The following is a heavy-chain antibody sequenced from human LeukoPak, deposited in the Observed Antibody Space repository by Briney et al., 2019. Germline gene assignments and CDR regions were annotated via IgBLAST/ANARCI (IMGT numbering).Heavy chain of an antibody. CDR3: TSGRGYSS. V-gene: IGHV3-7*01. D-gene: IGHD2-15*01. CDR1: GFSFRDYW. CDR2: ITPDGSGK. Sequence: GGSLRLSCGASGFSFRDYWMSWVRQAPGKGLEWVADITPDGSGKTYVDSVKGRFTISRDNAKNSLYLQMTSLRVEDTAVYYCTSGRGYSSGGQGTLVTVSS. J-gene: IGHJ4*02.